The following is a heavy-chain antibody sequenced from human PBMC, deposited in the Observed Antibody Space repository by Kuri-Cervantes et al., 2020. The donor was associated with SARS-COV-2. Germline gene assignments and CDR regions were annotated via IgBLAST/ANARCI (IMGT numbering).Heavy chain of an antibody. CDR3: AREVPGEALDY. CDR1: GGPISSYY. CDR2: VYYSGST. V-gene: IGHV4-59*01. Sequence: ESLKISCPVSGGPISSYYWSWIRQPPGKGLEWIGYVYYSGSTNYNPSLKSRVTISVNTSKNQFSLKLSSVTAADTAVYYCAREVPGEALDYWGQGNLV. D-gene: IGHD7-27*01. J-gene: IGHJ4*02.